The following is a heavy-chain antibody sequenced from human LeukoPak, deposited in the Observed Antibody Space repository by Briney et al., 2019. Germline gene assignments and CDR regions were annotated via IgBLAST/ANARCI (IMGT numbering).Heavy chain of an antibody. Sequence: GGSLRLSCAASGFTFSSYSMNWARQAPGKGLEWVSSISSSSSYIYYADSVKGRFTISRDNAKNSLYLQMNSLRAEDTAVYYCARVQGSSWYLWFDPWGQGTLVTVSS. J-gene: IGHJ5*02. D-gene: IGHD6-13*01. CDR1: GFTFSSYS. V-gene: IGHV3-21*01. CDR2: ISSSSSYI. CDR3: ARVQGSSWYLWFDP.